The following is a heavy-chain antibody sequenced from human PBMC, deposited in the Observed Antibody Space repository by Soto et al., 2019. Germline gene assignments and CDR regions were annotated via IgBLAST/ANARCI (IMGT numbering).Heavy chain of an antibody. V-gene: IGHV3-7*01. D-gene: IGHD3-10*01. Sequence: GGSLRLSCAASGFTFSSYWMSWVRQAPGKGLEWVANIKQDGSEKYYVDSVKGRFTISRDNAKNSLYLQMNSLRAEDTAVYYCAREDSLVRGVPDYWGQGTLVTVSS. CDR1: GFTFSSYW. CDR3: AREDSLVRGVPDY. J-gene: IGHJ4*02. CDR2: IKQDGSEK.